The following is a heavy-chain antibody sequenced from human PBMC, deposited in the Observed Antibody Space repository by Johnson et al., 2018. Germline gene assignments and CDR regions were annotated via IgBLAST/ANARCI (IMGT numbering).Heavy chain of an antibody. CDR2: ISRSTTFI. CDR3: AGERGYAFDI. CDR1: GFTLSSPG. Sequence: VQLVESGGGLVQPGGSLRLSCAASGFTLSSPGMNWVRQAPGKGLEWISYISRSTTFIFYEDSVKGGFTISRDDAENSLFLQMNSLRAEDTAVYYCAGERGYAFDIWGQGTMVTVSS. D-gene: IGHD3-10*01. J-gene: IGHJ3*02. V-gene: IGHV3-48*01.